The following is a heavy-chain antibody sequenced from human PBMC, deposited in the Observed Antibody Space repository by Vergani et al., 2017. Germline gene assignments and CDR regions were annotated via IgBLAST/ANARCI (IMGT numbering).Heavy chain of an antibody. D-gene: IGHD5-18*01. J-gene: IGHJ4*02. CDR1: GFTFNGFG. CDR2: IRNKAYGGTT. Sequence: VQLVESGGGVVQPGRSLRLSCAASGFTFNGFGMHWVRQAPGKGLEWVAFIRNKAYGGTTEYAASVKGRFTISRDDSKRLAYLQLSGLKTEDTAVYFCSRGRGYSFGYSDYWGQGTLVTVSS. V-gene: IGHV3-49*04. CDR3: SRGRGYSFGYSDY.